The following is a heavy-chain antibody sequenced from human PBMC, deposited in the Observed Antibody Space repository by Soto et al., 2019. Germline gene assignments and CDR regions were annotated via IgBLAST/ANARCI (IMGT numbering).Heavy chain of an antibody. V-gene: IGHV1-69*02. D-gene: IGHD2-2*01. J-gene: IGHJ4*02. CDR1: GGTFGSCT. Sequence: EASVKVSCKASGGTFGSCTISWVRQAPGQGLEWMGRIIPILGIANYAQKFQGRVTITADKSTSTAYMELSSLRSEDTAVYYCARVRCSSTSCYLDYWGQGTLVTVSS. CDR3: ARVRCSSTSCYLDY. CDR2: IIPILGIA.